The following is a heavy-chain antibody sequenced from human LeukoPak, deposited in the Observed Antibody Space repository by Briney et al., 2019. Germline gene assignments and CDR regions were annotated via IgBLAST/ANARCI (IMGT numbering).Heavy chain of an antibody. CDR1: GFTFSSYW. V-gene: IGHV3-7*01. Sequence: GGSLRLSCAASGFTFSSYWMSWVRQAPGKGLEWVANIKQDGSEKYYVDSVKGRFTISRDNAKNSLYLQMNSLRAEDTAVYYCAREYCSSTSCYTAFDYWGQGTLVTVSS. CDR2: IKQDGSEK. J-gene: IGHJ4*02. D-gene: IGHD2-2*02. CDR3: AREYCSSTSCYTAFDY.